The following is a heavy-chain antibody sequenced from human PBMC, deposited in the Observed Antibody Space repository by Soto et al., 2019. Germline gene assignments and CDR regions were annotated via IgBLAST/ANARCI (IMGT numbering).Heavy chain of an antibody. CDR2: INAGNGNT. Sequence: ASVKVSCKASGYTFTSYAMHWVRQAPGQRLEWMGWINAGNGNTKYSQKFQGRVTITTDTSTSTAYMELRSLRSDDTAVYYCARAVLIAAAGYWYFDLSGRATLVSVSS. J-gene: IGHJ2*01. V-gene: IGHV1-3*01. D-gene: IGHD6-13*01. CDR1: GYTFTSYA. CDR3: ARAVLIAAAGYWYFDL.